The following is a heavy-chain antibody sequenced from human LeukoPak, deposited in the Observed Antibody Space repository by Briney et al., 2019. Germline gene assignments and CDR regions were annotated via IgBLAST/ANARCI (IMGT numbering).Heavy chain of an antibody. Sequence: ASVKVSCKASGYTFSSYGFSWVRQAPGQGPEWMGWISGYNGNTNYAQKFQGRVTMTTDTSTSTAYMELRSLRSDDTAVYYCARDKDEYDYTKLVSYCGQRTVVAVSS. V-gene: IGHV1-18*01. D-gene: IGHD5-12*01. J-gene: IGHJ4*02. CDR1: GYTFSSYG. CDR2: ISGYNGNT. CDR3: ARDKDEYDYTKLVSY.